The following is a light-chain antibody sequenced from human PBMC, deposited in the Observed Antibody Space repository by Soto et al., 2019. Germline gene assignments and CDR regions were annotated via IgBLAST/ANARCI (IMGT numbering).Light chain of an antibody. CDR3: QQYYSFPWT. J-gene: IGKJ1*01. CDR2: KAS. Sequence: DVQLTQSPSSLSASPGDRVTITCRAGQSISDWLAWYQQKQGKAPKVLIYKASSLETGVSTRFSGGGSGPEFTLTISSLQPDDSATYYCQQYYSFPWTFGQGTKVDIK. CDR1: QSISDW. V-gene: IGKV1-5*03.